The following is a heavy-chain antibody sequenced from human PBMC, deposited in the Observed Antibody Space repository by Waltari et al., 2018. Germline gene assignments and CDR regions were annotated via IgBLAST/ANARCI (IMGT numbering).Heavy chain of an antibody. V-gene: IGHV4-39*01. D-gene: IGHD5-12*01. Sequence: VGVRRPPGQGLGWIGTLSYSGATYSSPSLKSRVTISGDTSKNQLSLILGSVTAADTAVYYCATYIGASIGTAAFDVWGQGTMVTVSA. CDR3: ATYIGASIGTAAFDV. CDR2: LSYSGAT. J-gene: IGHJ3*01.